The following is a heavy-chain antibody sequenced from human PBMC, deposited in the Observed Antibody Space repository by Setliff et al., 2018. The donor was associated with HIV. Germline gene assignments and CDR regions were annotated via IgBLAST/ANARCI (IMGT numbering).Heavy chain of an antibody. Sequence: ASVKVSCKASGYSFASYDITWVRQAPGQGLEWMGWISTYNGNTNYSQKFQGRVTITSDTSASTAYMELSSLRSEDTAVYYCARDRFGDPYYYYYMDVWGKGTTVTVSS. CDR2: ISTYNGNT. V-gene: IGHV1-18*01. J-gene: IGHJ6*03. D-gene: IGHD3-16*01. CDR1: GYSFASYD. CDR3: ARDRFGDPYYYYYMDV.